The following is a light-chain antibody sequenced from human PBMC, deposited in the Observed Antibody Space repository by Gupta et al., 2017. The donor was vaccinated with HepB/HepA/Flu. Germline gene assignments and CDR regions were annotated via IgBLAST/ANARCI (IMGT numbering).Light chain of an antibody. CDR2: AAS. J-gene: IGKJ1*01. Sequence: AVQLTPSPSSLSASIGDSVTISGRASRDIVRDLGWYQQTPGRAPKLLIFAASRLQSGVPSRFSGSGSVSDFTLTISSLQPEDFATYYCRQEDFFPSTFGQGTKVEIK. CDR3: RQEDFFPST. V-gene: IGKV1-6*02. CDR1: RDIVRD.